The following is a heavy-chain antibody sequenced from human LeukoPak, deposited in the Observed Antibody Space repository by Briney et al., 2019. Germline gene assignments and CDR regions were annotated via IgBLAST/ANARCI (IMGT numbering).Heavy chain of an antibody. CDR1: GGSFSGYY. D-gene: IGHD3-16*02. Sequence: PSETLSLTCAVYGGSFSGYYWSWIRQPPGRGLEWIGEINHSGSTNYNPSLKGRVTISVDTSKNQFSLKLSSVTAADTAVYYCARRRLGELSPIDYWGQGTLVTVSS. V-gene: IGHV4-34*01. J-gene: IGHJ4*02. CDR2: INHSGST. CDR3: ARRRLGELSPIDY.